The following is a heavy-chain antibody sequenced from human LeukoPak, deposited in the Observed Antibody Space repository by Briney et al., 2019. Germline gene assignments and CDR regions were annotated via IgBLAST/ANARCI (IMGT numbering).Heavy chain of an antibody. Sequence: PGGSLRLSCAASGFTFSSYAMSWVRQAPGKGLEWVSTISGNGRNTYYADSVKGRFTISRDNSKITLYLEMNSLRAEDTAVYYRARGRGVYGYWYFDLWGRGTLVTVSS. CDR2: ISGNGRNT. CDR3: ARGRGVYGYWYFDL. J-gene: IGHJ2*01. CDR1: GFTFSSYA. D-gene: IGHD2-15*01. V-gene: IGHV3-23*01.